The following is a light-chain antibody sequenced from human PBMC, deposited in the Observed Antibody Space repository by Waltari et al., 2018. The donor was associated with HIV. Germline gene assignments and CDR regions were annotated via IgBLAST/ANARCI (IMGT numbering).Light chain of an antibody. CDR2: VAS. Sequence: EIVMTQSPALLSVSPGERASLSCRASQSVRYKLAWYQQKPGQAPRLLIYVASIRATGIPARFSGSGSGTDFSLTISSLQSEDSAVYYCQQYNTWWTFGQGTKVEFK. CDR1: QSVRYK. J-gene: IGKJ1*01. CDR3: QQYNTWWT. V-gene: IGKV3-15*01.